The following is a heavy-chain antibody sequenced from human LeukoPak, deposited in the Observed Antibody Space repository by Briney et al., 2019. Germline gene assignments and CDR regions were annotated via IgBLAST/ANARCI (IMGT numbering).Heavy chain of an antibody. D-gene: IGHD3-3*01. CDR1: GFTFGDYA. V-gene: IGHV3-49*04. CDR2: IRSKAYGGTT. CDR3: TSRFWSGYYLL. J-gene: IGHJ4*02. Sequence: GGSLRLSCTASGFTFGDYAMSWVRQAPGKGLEWVGSIRSKAYGGTTEYAASVKGRFTISRDDSKSIAYLQMNSLKTEDTAVYYCTSRFWSGYYLLWGQGTLVTVSS.